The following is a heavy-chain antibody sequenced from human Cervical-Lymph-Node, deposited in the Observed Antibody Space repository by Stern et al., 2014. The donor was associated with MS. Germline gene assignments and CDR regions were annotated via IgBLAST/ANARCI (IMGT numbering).Heavy chain of an antibody. CDR3: ARQHSSGWYDY. CDR1: GDSISTRSDY. D-gene: IGHD6-19*01. Sequence: QVQLQESGPGLVKPSETLSLTCTVSGDSISTRSDYWAWIRQAPGEGLEGIVTIHDTGTIYYTSSPGSRVSISVDTSKRQFSLRLSSVTAADTALYYCARQHSSGWYDYWGQGTLVTVSS. CDR2: IHDTGTI. V-gene: IGHV4-39*01. J-gene: IGHJ4*02.